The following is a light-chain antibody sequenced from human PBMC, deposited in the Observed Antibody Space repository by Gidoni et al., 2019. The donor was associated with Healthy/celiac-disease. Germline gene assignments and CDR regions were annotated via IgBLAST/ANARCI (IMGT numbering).Light chain of an antibody. J-gene: IGKJ2*01. CDR3: QQRSNWPPYT. Sequence: DIVLPQSPATLSLSPWERATLSCRASQSVSSYLAWYQQKPGQAPRLLIYDASNRATGIPARFSGSGSGTDFTLTISSLEPEDFAVYYCQQRSNWPPYTFGQGTKLEIK. CDR1: QSVSSY. V-gene: IGKV3-11*01. CDR2: DAS.